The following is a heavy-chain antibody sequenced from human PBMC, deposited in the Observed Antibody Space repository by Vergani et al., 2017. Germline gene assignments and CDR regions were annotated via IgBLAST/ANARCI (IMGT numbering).Heavy chain of an antibody. V-gene: IGHV1-8*01. J-gene: IGHJ5*02. Sequence: QVQLVQSGAEVKKPGASVKVSCKASGYTFTSYDINWVRQATGQGLEWMGWMNPNSGNTGYAQKFQGRVTMTRNTSISTAYMELSSLRSEDTAVYYCAREGYSSSSHLRWFDPWGQGTLVTVSS. CDR1: GYTFTSYD. D-gene: IGHD6-13*01. CDR2: MNPNSGNT. CDR3: AREGYSSSSHLRWFDP.